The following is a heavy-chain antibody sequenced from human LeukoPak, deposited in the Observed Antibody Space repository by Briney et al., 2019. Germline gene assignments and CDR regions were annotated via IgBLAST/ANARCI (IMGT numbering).Heavy chain of an antibody. CDR2: INHSGST. Sequence: SETLSLTCAVYSGSFSGYYWSWIRQPPGKGLEWIGEINHSGSTNYNPSLKSRVTISVDTSKNQFSLKLSSVTAADTAVYYCARGANVDTAMRPYYYYGMDVWGQGTTVTVSS. J-gene: IGHJ6*02. CDR3: ARGANVDTAMRPYYYYGMDV. V-gene: IGHV4-34*01. D-gene: IGHD5-18*01. CDR1: SGSFSGYY.